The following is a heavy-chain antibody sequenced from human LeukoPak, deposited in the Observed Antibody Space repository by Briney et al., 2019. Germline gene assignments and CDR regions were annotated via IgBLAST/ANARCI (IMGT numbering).Heavy chain of an antibody. D-gene: IGHD3-16*01. CDR2: IWYDGSNK. V-gene: IGHV3-33*01. CDR3: ARDGGDYYGMDV. J-gene: IGHJ6*02. Sequence: PGGSLRLSCAASGFTFSSYGMHWVRQAPGKGLEWVAVIWYDGSNKYYADSVKGRFTVSRDNSKNTLYLQMNSLRAEDTAVYYCARDGGDYYGMDVWGQGTTVTVSS. CDR1: GFTFSSYG.